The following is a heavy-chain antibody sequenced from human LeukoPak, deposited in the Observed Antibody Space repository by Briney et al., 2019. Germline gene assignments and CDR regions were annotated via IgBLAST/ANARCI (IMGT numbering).Heavy chain of an antibody. CDR3: ARDVVRGVIIKVGYALDY. CDR1: GYTFTSYY. J-gene: IGHJ4*02. Sequence: GASVKVSCKASGYTFTSYYMHWVRQAPGQGLEWMGIINPSGDSTSYAQKFQGRVTMTRDTSTSTDYMELSSLRSEDTAVYYCARDVVRGVIIKVGYALDYWGQGTLVTVSS. D-gene: IGHD3-10*01. V-gene: IGHV1-46*03. CDR2: INPSGDST.